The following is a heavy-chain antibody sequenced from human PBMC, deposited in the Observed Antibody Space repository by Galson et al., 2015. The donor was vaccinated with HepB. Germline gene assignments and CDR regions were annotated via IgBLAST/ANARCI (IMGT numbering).Heavy chain of an antibody. J-gene: IGHJ6*02. CDR2: VSHDGRE. Sequence: SLRLSCAASGFTFTNYGVHWVRQAPGKGLEWVAAVSHDGREDYAGSLKGRLTISRDDSKNTVFLQVHSLRPEDTAVYYCAKDRRPYCTRGICSPTYSYYGMDVWGQGTTVTVSS. V-gene: IGHV3-30*18. D-gene: IGHD2-8*02. CDR3: AKDRRPYCTRGICSPTYSYYGMDV. CDR1: GFTFTNYG.